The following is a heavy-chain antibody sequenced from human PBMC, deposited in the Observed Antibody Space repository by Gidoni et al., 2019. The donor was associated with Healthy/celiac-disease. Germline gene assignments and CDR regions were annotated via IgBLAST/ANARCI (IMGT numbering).Heavy chain of an antibody. CDR2: IIPMFGTA. CDR3: ARSYGFLEWSARPYYYYYGMDV. CDR1: GGTVSSYA. D-gene: IGHD3-3*01. J-gene: IGHJ6*02. V-gene: IGHV1-69*06. Sequence: QVQLVQSGAEVKKPGSSVKVSCKASGGTVSSYAISWVRQAPGKGLEWMGGIIPMFGTANYAQKFQGSVSITADKSTSPAYMELSSLRSEDTAVYYCARSYGFLEWSARPYYYYYGMDVWGQGTTVTVSS.